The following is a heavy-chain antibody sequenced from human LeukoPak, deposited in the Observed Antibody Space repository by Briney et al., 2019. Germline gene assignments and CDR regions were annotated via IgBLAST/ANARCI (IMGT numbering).Heavy chain of an antibody. D-gene: IGHD2-2*01. CDR3: ARGEREVVPAAAPDYGMDV. CDR1: GFTFSSYA. CDR2: ISYDGSNK. J-gene: IGHJ6*02. V-gene: IGHV3-30-3*01. Sequence: GGSLSLSCAASGFTFSSYAMHWVRQAPGKGLEWVAVISYDGSNKYYADPVKGRFTISRDNSKNTLYLQMNSLRAEDTAVYYCARGEREVVPAAAPDYGMDVWGQGTTVTVSS.